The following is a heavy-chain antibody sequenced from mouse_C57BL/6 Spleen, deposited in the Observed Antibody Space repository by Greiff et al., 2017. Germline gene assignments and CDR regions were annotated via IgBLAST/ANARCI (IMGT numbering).Heavy chain of an antibody. CDR3: ASPHYYGSSYGFAY. CDR2: IDPSDSYT. J-gene: IGHJ3*01. CDR1: GYTFTSYW. V-gene: IGHV1-69*01. Sequence: QVQLQQSGAELVMPGASVKLSCKASGYTFTSYWMHWVKQRPGQGLEWIGEIDPSDSYTNYNQKFKGKSTLTVDKSSSTAYMQLSSLTSEDSAVYYCASPHYYGSSYGFAYWGQGTLVTVSA. D-gene: IGHD1-1*01.